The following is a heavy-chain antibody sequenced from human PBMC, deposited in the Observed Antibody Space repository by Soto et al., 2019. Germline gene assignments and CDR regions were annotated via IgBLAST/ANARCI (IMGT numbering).Heavy chain of an antibody. J-gene: IGHJ3*02. CDR2: INPNSGGT. D-gene: IGHD1-26*01. Sequence: QVQLVQSGAEVKKPGATVKVSCKASGYTFTGYYMHWVRQAPGQGLEWMGWINPNSGGTNYAQKFQGWVTMTRDTSISTPYMELSRLRSDDTAVYYCARDGSGSYPVDAFDIWGQGTMVTVSS. CDR1: GYTFTGYY. CDR3: ARDGSGSYPVDAFDI. V-gene: IGHV1-2*04.